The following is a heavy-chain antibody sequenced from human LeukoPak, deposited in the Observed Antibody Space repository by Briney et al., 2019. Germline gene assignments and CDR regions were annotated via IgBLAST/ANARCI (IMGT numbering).Heavy chain of an antibody. CDR3: AREYHGGLFDY. Sequence: GGSLRLSCAASGFTFGSYAMSWVRQAPGKGLEWFSTIGGGSETTSYADSAKGRFTNYRDNSKNTVYLQMNSLRAEDTAVHYCAREYHGGLFDYWGQGTLVTVSS. CDR2: IGGGSETT. J-gene: IGHJ4*02. V-gene: IGHV3-23*01. D-gene: IGHD2-15*01. CDR1: GFTFGSYA.